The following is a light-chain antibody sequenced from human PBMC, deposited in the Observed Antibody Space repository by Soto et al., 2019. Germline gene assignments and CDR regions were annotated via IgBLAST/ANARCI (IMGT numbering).Light chain of an antibody. J-gene: IGKJ1*01. V-gene: IGKV1-5*01. CDR3: QQYNSYPWT. Sequence: DIQMTQSPYTLSASVGDRATITCRASQSISSWLAWYQQKPGKAPNLLIYDASSLESGVPSRFSGSGSGTEFTLTISSLQPDDFASYYCQQYNSYPWTFGQGTKVDIK. CDR1: QSISSW. CDR2: DAS.